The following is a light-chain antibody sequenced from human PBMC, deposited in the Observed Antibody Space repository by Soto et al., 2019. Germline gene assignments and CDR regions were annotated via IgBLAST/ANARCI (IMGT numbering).Light chain of an antibody. CDR1: SSDIGGYNS. J-gene: IGLJ1*01. CDR3: GSYTGNIYV. V-gene: IGLV2-8*01. CDR2: DVT. Sequence: QSALTQSPSASGSPGQSVTISCTGTSSDIGGYNSVSRYQQHPGKAPKVMIYDVTKRPSGVPDRFSGSKSGNTASLTVSGLQAEDEADYFCGSYTGNIYVFGNGTKVTVL.